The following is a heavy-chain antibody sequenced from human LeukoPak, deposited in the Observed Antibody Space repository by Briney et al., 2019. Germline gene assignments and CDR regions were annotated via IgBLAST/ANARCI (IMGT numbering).Heavy chain of an antibody. CDR1: GFTFSYYW. CDR2: INEDGSEK. CDR3: ARAPREYSYGTYYFDY. V-gene: IGHV3-7*01. Sequence: GGSLRLSCAASGFTFSYYWISWVRQAPGKGLEWVANINEDGSEKYYVDSMKGRFTISRDNAKNTLYLQMNSLRAEDTAVYYCARAPREYSYGTYYFDYWGQGTLVTVSS. D-gene: IGHD5-18*01. J-gene: IGHJ4*02.